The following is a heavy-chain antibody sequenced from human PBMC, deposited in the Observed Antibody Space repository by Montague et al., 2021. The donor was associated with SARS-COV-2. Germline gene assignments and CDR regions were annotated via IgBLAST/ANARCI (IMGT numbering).Heavy chain of an antibody. CDR2: IYYRGYT. J-gene: IGHJ4*02. Sequence: SETLSLTCSGLTAWNSGAYRKSTRLHPSNGSDSYAVIYYRGYTNYNPSLKSRITISVDTSKSQFSLRLSSVTAADTAFYYCASHREGYNYDDYFNHWGQGTLVSVSS. CDR3: ASHREGYNYDDYFNH. V-gene: IGHV4-59*08. D-gene: IGHD5-18*01. CDR1: TAWNSGAY.